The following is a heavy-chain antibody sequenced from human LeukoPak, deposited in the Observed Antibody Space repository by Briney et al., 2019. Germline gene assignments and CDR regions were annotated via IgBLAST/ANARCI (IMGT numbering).Heavy chain of an antibody. Sequence: ASVKVSCKASGYTFTDYYIHWVRQAPGQGLEWMGWIILNSGDTYYAQNFQDRVTMTGDTSISTAYLELSSLRSDDTAVFYCARSYFDVLTNYYMWLAPWGQGTLVTVSS. J-gene: IGHJ5*02. CDR3: ARSYFDVLTNYYMWLAP. D-gene: IGHD3-9*01. V-gene: IGHV1-2*02. CDR1: GYTFTDYY. CDR2: IILNSGDT.